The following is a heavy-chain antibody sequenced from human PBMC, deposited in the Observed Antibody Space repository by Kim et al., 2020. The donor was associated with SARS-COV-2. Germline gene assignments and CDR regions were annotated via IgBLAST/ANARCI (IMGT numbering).Heavy chain of an antibody. CDR3: ARLFGTSRGGDSSGYSFVP. V-gene: IGHV4-59*08. CDR1: GGSISSYY. D-gene: IGHD3-22*01. J-gene: IGHJ5*02. CDR2: IYYSGST. Sequence: SETLSLTCTVSGGSISSYYWSWIRQPPGKGLEWIGYIYYSGSTNYNPSLKSRVTISVDTSKNQFSLKLSSVTAADTAVYYCARLFGTSRGGDSSGYSFVPWGQGTLVTVSS.